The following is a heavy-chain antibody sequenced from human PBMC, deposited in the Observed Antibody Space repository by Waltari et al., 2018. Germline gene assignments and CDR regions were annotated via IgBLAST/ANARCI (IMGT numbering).Heavy chain of an antibody. CDR2: ISSSGSTI. Sequence: EVQLVESGGGLVQPGGSLRLSCAASGFTFSSYEMNWVRQAPGKGLEWVSYISSSGSTIYYADSVKSRFTISRDNAKNSLYLQMNSLRSEDTAVYYCLTPHCSGGSCYFDYWGQGTLVTVSS. CDR1: GFTFSSYE. V-gene: IGHV3-48*03. D-gene: IGHD2-15*01. J-gene: IGHJ4*02. CDR3: LTPHCSGGSCYFDY.